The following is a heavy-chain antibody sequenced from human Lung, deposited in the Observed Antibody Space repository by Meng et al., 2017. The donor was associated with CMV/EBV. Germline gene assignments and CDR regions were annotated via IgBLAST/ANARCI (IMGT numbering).Heavy chain of an antibody. V-gene: IGHV4-4*02. CDR3: LRRSGGSV. J-gene: IGHJ1*01. CDR2: IPHRGSS. Sequence: VHFGEAGPALVKPSETLSLTCAGSGDSITNHNWWAWVRQPPGKGLEWIGEIPHRGSSAYNPSLKSRVSMSIDKSKNQFSLKLTSVTAADTAVYHCLRRSGGSVWGQGTLVTVSS. D-gene: IGHD3-10*01. CDR1: GDSITNHNW.